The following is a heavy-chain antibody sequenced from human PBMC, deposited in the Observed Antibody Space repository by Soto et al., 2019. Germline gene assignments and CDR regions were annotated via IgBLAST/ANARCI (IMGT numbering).Heavy chain of an antibody. J-gene: IGHJ4*02. V-gene: IGHV3-66*01. CDR1: GFTVTSAY. CDR3: ARGEDYFDF. CDR2: LYRDGSP. Sequence: EVQLVESGGGLVQPGGSLRLSCAASGFTVTSAYMNWVRQAPGKGLEWVSLLYRDGSPYHADSVKGRFSISRDRSKNSLYLELNNPRAEDTAVYYCARGEDYFDFWGQGSRVTVSS.